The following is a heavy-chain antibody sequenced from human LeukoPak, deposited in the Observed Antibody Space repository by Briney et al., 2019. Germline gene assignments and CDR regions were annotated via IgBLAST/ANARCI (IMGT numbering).Heavy chain of an antibody. D-gene: IGHD6-13*01. CDR3: ARGLGSSWYGD. J-gene: IGHJ4*02. V-gene: IGHV4-30-4*01. Sequence: SQTLSLTCTVSGGSISSGDYYWTWIRQPPGKGLEWIGFIYYSGSAYHNPSLDSRLTISVDTPKNQFSLRLSSVTAADTAVYYCARGLGSSWYGDWGQGTLVTVSS. CDR2: IYYSGSA. CDR1: GGSISSGDYY.